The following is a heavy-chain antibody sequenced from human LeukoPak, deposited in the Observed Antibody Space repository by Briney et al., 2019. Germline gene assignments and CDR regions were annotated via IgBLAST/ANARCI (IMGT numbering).Heavy chain of an antibody. V-gene: IGHV3-48*01. Sequence: GGSLRLSCAASGFTFSSYSMNWVRQAPGKGLEWVSYISSSSSTIYYADSVKGRFTISRDNAENSLYLQMNSLRAEDTAVYYCARGRLRLGELSNYWGQGTLVTVSS. D-gene: IGHD3-16*02. CDR2: ISSSSSTI. J-gene: IGHJ4*02. CDR3: ARGRLRLGELSNY. CDR1: GFTFSSYS.